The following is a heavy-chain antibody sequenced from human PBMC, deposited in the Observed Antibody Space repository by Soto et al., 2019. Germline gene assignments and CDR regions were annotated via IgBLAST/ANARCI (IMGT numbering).Heavy chain of an antibody. CDR3: ARGTEGPTTDYYFSPYYFDY. CDR2: INPDRGGT. J-gene: IGHJ4*02. CDR1: GYTFTGHY. D-gene: IGHD3-9*01. V-gene: IGHV1-2*02. Sequence: ASVKVSCKASGYTFTGHYIHWVRQAPGQGLEWMGWINPDRGGTNYAQKFQGRVTMTRDTSITTAYMELSRLTSDDTAVFYCARGTEGPTTDYYFSPYYFDYWGQGTLVTVSS.